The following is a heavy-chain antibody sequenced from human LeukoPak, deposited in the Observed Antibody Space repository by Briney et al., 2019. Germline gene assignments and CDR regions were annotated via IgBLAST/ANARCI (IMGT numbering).Heavy chain of an antibody. CDR2: IYTSGST. D-gene: IGHD3-22*01. CDR1: CGSISSGSNY. Sequence: SQTLSLTCTVSCGSISSGSNYWSRIRQPAGKGLEWIGRIYTSGSTNYNPSLKSRVTISVDTSKNQFSLKLSSVTAADTAVYYCARQPFYYDGQVDAFDIWGQGTMVTVSS. V-gene: IGHV4-61*02. J-gene: IGHJ3*02. CDR3: ARQPFYYDGQVDAFDI.